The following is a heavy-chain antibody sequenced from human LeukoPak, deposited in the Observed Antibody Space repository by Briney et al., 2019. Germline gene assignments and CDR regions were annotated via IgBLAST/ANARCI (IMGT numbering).Heavy chain of an antibody. V-gene: IGHV1-2*02. CDR1: GYTFTGYY. J-gene: IGHJ4*02. CDR2: INPNSGGT. D-gene: IGHD2-15*01. CDR3: ARTIVDGGTSY. Sequence: GASVKVSCTASGYTFTGYYMHWVRQAPGQGLEWMGWINPNSGGTNYAQKFQGRVTLTRDTSTSTVYMELSSLRSDDTAVYYCARTIVDGGTSYWGQGALVTVSS.